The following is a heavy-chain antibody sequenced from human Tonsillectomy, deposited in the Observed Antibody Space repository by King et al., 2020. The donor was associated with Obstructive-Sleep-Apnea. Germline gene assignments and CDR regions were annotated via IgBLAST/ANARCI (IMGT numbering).Heavy chain of an antibody. D-gene: IGHD5-18*01. Sequence: QLVQSGAEVKKPGESLRISCKASGYRFTNYWINWARQMPGKGLEWMGRIDPSDSYTNYNPSFQGHVTISADKSITTAYLQWSSLKASDTAMYDCARQDRGYSYGYDYWGQGTLVTVSS. CDR3: ARQDRGYSYGYDY. J-gene: IGHJ4*02. V-gene: IGHV5-10-1*01. CDR1: GYRFTNYW. CDR2: IDPSDSYT.